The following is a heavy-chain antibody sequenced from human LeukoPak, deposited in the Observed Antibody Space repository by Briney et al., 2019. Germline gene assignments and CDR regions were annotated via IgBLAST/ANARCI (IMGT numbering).Heavy chain of an antibody. D-gene: IGHD5-24*01. CDR2: IDPNTGDS. CDR1: EYTFTGYY. J-gene: IGHJ4*02. CDR3: ARVFLRGGYNFLGY. Sequence: GASVKVSCKASEYTFTGYYIHWVRQDPGQGLEWMGWIDPNTGDSNYVQKFQGRVTMTRDTSISTAYMELSRLRSDDTAVYYCARVFLRGGYNFLGYWGQGTLVTVSS. V-gene: IGHV1-2*02.